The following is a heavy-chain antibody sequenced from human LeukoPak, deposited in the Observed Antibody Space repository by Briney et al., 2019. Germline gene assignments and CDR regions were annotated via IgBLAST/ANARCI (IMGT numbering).Heavy chain of an antibody. CDR3: ARDVDNVAVAGNWFDP. Sequence: SETLSLTCTVSGGSISSYYWSWIRQPAGKGLEWIGRIYTSGSTNYNPSLKSRVTMSVDTSKNQFSPKLSSVTAADTAVYYCARDVDNVAVAGNWFDPWGQGTLVTVSS. D-gene: IGHD6-19*01. CDR1: GGSISSYY. V-gene: IGHV4-4*07. CDR2: IYTSGST. J-gene: IGHJ5*02.